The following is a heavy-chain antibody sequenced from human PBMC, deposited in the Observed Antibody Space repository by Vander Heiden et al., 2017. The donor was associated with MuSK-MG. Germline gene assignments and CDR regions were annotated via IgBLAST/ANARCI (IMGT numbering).Heavy chain of an antibody. CDR2: IYHSGST. CDR3: ARQGAYDSSSYLSPQIYFDY. Sequence: QVQLQESGPGLVKPSETLSLTCAVSGYSISSGYYWGWIRQPPGKGLEWIGSIYHSGSTYYNPSLKSRVTISVDTSKNQFSLKLSSVTAADTAVYYCARQGAYDSSSYLSPQIYFDYWGQGTLVTVSS. D-gene: IGHD3-22*01. CDR1: GYSISSGYY. J-gene: IGHJ4*02. V-gene: IGHV4-38-2*01.